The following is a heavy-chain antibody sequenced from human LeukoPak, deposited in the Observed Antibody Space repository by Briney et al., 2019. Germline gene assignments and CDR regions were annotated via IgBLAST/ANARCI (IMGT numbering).Heavy chain of an antibody. Sequence: PGGSLRLSCAASGFTFSNAWMSWVRQAPGKGLKWVGRIKSKTDGGTTDYAAPVKGRFTISRDDSKNTLYLQMNSLKTEDTAVYYCTTDSSSWYVDIWGQGTMVTVSS. J-gene: IGHJ3*02. D-gene: IGHD6-13*01. CDR3: TTDSSSWYVDI. CDR2: IKSKTDGGTT. CDR1: GFTFSNAW. V-gene: IGHV3-15*01.